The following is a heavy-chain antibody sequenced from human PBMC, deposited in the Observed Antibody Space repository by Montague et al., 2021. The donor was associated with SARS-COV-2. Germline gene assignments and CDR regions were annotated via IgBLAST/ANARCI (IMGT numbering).Heavy chain of an antibody. V-gene: IGHV4-59*11. D-gene: IGHD3/OR15-3a*01. CDR3: VRAVFVWTAVNWFDP. CDR2: IYYSGAI. J-gene: IGHJ5*02. Sequence: SETLSLTCTVSGGSMTDHHWAWIRQPPGKGLERLAYIYYSGAINSNASLKSRVTMSVDTTKNQFSLKLTLVTAAATAVYYCVRAVFVWTAVNWFDPWGQGTLVTVSS. CDR1: GGSMTDHH.